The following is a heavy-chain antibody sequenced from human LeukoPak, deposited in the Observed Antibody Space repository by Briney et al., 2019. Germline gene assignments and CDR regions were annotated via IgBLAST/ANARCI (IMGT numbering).Heavy chain of an antibody. Sequence: ASVKVSCKASGGTFSSYAISWVRQAPGQGLEWMGGIIPIFGTANYAQKFQGRVTITADESTSTAYMELSSLRSEDTAVYYCARGSRLGVVERDAFDIWGQGTMVTVSS. D-gene: IGHD3-3*01. J-gene: IGHJ3*02. CDR2: IIPIFGTA. V-gene: IGHV1-69*13. CDR1: GGTFSSYA. CDR3: ARGSRLGVVERDAFDI.